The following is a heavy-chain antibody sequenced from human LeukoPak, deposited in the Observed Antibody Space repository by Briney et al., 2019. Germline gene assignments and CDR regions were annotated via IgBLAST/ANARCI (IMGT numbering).Heavy chain of an antibody. D-gene: IGHD2-15*01. Sequence: SETLSLTCTVSGGSISSYYWSWIRQPAGKGLEWIGRIYTSGSTNYNPSLKSRVTMSVDTSKNQFSLKLSSVTAADTAVYYCARQRYCSGGSCGRYWFDPWGQGTLVTVSS. J-gene: IGHJ5*02. CDR2: IYTSGST. CDR1: GGSISSYY. V-gene: IGHV4-4*07. CDR3: ARQRYCSGGSCGRYWFDP.